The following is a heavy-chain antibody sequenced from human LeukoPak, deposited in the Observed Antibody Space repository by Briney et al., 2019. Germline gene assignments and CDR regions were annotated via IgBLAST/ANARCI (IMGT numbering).Heavy chain of an antibody. V-gene: IGHV4-61*01. CDR1: GDSVSRGSYY. D-gene: IGHD3-22*01. CDR2: IHYSGNT. CDR3: ATYYDSSGYWSTPHFDY. J-gene: IGHJ4*02. Sequence: SETLSLTCTVSGDSVSRGSYYWSWIRQPPGKGLECIGYIHYSGNTNYNPSLKSRVTISVDTSKNQFSLKLTSVTAADTAVYYCATYYDSSGYWSTPHFDYWGQGTLVTVSS.